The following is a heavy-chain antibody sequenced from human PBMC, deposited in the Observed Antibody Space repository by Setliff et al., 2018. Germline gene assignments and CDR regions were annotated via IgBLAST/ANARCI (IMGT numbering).Heavy chain of an antibody. Sequence: GGSLRLSCAASGFTFSSFDLSWVRQTPGKGLEWISTIRSNSPTLYYADSVQGRFTISRDNARNSLFLQMSSLRAEDTAVYYCARSLGIRDYSYFDLWGKGTTVTVSS. CDR2: IRSNSPTL. CDR3: ARSLGIRDYSYFDL. CDR1: GFTFSSFD. J-gene: IGHJ6*03. V-gene: IGHV3-48*01.